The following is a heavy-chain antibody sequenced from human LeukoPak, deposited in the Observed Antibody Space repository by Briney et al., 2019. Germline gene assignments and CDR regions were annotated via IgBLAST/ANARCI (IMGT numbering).Heavy chain of an antibody. CDR2: IYYSGST. CDR3: ARSPVRHIVVVIKHYWYFDL. Sequence: SETLSLTCTVSGGSISSYYWSWIRQPPGKGLEWIGYIYYSGSTNYNPSLKSRVTISVDTSKNQFSLKLSSVTAAGTAVYYCARSPVRHIVVVIKHYWYFDLWGRGTLVTVSS. D-gene: IGHD3-22*01. V-gene: IGHV4-59*01. CDR1: GGSISSYY. J-gene: IGHJ2*01.